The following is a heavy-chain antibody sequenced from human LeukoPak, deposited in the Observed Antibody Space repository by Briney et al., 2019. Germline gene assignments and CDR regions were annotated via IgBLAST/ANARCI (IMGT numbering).Heavy chain of an antibody. D-gene: IGHD3-22*01. CDR2: IYPGDSDT. CDR1: GYSFTSYW. V-gene: IGHV5-51*01. J-gene: IGHJ3*02. Sequence: GESLKISCKGSGYSFTSYWIGWVRQMPGKGLEWMGIIYPGDSDTRYSPSFQGQVTISADKSISAAYLQWSSLKASDTAMYYCAGLRYYYDSSGYEDAFDIWGQGTMVTVSS. CDR3: AGLRYYYDSSGYEDAFDI.